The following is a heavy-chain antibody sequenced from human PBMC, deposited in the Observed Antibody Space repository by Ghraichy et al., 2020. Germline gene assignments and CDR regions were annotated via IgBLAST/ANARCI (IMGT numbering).Heavy chain of an antibody. CDR3: ARGGTYYYDSSGYPFDY. CDR1: GGSISSGDYY. D-gene: IGHD3-22*01. Sequence: SETLSLTCTVSGGSISSGDYYWSWIRQPPGKGLEWIGYIYYRGSTYYNPSLKSRVTISVDTSKNQFSLKLSSVTAADTAVYYCARGGTYYYDSSGYPFDYWGQGTLVTVSS. CDR2: IYYRGST. J-gene: IGHJ4*02. V-gene: IGHV4-30-4*01.